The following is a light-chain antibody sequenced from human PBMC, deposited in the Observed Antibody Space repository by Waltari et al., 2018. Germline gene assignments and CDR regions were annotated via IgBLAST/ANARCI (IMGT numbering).Light chain of an antibody. CDR3: QKYVTLPAT. V-gene: IGKV3-20*01. CDR2: HAS. Sequence: EFLLTQSPGTVSVSPGEGVTLSCRASQNVGKYLAWYPQRPGQPPRLLIYHASNRAIGIPDRFSGSGSGTDFSLTISRLEPEDFAVYYCQKYVTLPATFGQGTKVEIK. CDR1: QNVGKY. J-gene: IGKJ1*01.